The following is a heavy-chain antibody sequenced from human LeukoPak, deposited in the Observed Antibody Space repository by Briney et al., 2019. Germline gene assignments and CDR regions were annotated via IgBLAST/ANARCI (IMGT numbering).Heavy chain of an antibody. CDR3: ARSYDILAPHTYFDY. J-gene: IGHJ4*02. D-gene: IGHD3-9*01. V-gene: IGHV1-69*13. CDR2: IIPIFGTA. CDR1: GGTFSSYA. Sequence: SVKVSCKASGGTFSSYAISWVRRAPGQGLEWMGGIIPIFGTANYAQKFQGRVTITADESTSTAYMELSSLRSEDTAVYYCARSYDILAPHTYFDYWGQGTLVTVSS.